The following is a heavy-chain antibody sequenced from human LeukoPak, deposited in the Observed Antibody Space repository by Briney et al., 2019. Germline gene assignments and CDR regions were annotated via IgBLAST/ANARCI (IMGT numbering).Heavy chain of an antibody. Sequence: GGSLRLSCAASGFTFSSYGMHWVRQAPGKGLEWVAFIQYDGSNKFYADSVKGRFTISRDNSKNTLYLQMNSLGAEDTAVYYCAKDLNQEVGATGGDYFDYWGQGTPVTVSS. CDR2: IQYDGSNK. D-gene: IGHD1-26*01. J-gene: IGHJ4*02. V-gene: IGHV3-30*02. CDR1: GFTFSSYG. CDR3: AKDLNQEVGATGGDYFDY.